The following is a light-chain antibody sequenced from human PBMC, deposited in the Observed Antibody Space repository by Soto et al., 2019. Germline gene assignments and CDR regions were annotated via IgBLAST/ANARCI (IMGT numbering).Light chain of an antibody. CDR3: QQYGSSPST. J-gene: IGKJ4*01. CDR1: QSISSW. V-gene: IGKV1-5*03. Sequence: DFQMTQSPSTLSASVGDRVTITCRASQSISSWLAWYQQKPGKAPKFLIYKASSLESGVPPRFSGSGSGTDFTLTIGRLEPEDFAVYYCQQYGSSPSTFGGGTKVDIK. CDR2: KAS.